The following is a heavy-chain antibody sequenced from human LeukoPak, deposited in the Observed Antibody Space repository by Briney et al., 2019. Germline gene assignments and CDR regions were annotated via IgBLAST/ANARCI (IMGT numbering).Heavy chain of an antibody. CDR1: GYTFTTYA. CDR2: INTNTGNP. J-gene: IGHJ5*02. D-gene: IGHD6-19*01. V-gene: IGHV7-4-1*02. CDR3: AKYNSGWYRWFDP. Sequence: ASVKVSCKASGYTFTTYAMNWVRQAPGQGLEWMGRINTNTGNPTYAQGFTGRFVFSFDTSVSTAYLQISSLKAEDTAVYYCAKYNSGWYRWFDPWGQGTLVIVSS.